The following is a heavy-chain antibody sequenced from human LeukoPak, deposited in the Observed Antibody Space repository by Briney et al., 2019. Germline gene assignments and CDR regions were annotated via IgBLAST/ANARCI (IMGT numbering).Heavy chain of an antibody. V-gene: IGHV3-9*01. CDR1: GFTFDDYA. CDR3: AKDMDDYYDSSGHLDY. Sequence: GGSLRLSFAASGFTFDDYAMHWVRQAPGKGLEWVSGISWNSGSIGYADSVKGRFTISRDNAKNSLYLQMNSLRAEDTALYYCAKDMDDYYDSSGHLDYWGQGTLVTVSS. D-gene: IGHD3-22*01. CDR2: ISWNSGSI. J-gene: IGHJ4*02.